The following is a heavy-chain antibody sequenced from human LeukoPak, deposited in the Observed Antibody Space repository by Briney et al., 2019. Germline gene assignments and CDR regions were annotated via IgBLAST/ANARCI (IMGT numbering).Heavy chain of an antibody. Sequence: PGGSLRLSCAASGFTFSDHYMDWVRQAPGKGLVWVSRINSDGSSTSYADSVKGRFTISRDNAKNTLYLQMNSLRAEDTAVYYCAKIKNWGPLVYYFDYWGQGTLVTVSS. V-gene: IGHV3-74*01. CDR3: AKIKNWGPLVYYFDY. CDR1: GFTFSDHY. D-gene: IGHD7-27*01. J-gene: IGHJ4*02. CDR2: INSDGSST.